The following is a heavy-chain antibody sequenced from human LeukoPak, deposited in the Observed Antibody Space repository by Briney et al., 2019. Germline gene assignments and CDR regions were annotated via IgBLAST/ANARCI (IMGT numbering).Heavy chain of an antibody. CDR1: GGSFSGYY. V-gene: IGHV4-34*01. D-gene: IGHD3-3*01. CDR2: NNHSGST. Sequence: PSETLSLTCAVYGGSFSGYYWSWIRRPPGKGLEWIGENNHSGSTNYNPSLKSRVTISVDTSKNQFSLKLSSVTAADTAVYYCARTTDYLTRFNWFDPWGQGTLVTVSS. J-gene: IGHJ5*02. CDR3: ARTTDYLTRFNWFDP.